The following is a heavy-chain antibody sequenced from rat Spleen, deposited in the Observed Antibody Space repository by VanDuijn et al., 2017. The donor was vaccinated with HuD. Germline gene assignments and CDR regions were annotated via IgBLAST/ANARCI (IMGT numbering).Heavy chain of an antibody. CDR3: AKDRSRTMAARSCWYFDF. J-gene: IGHJ1*01. V-gene: IGHV5-7*01. D-gene: IGHD1-2*01. Sequence: EVQLVESGGGLVQPGRSLKLSCAASGFTFSDYNMAWVRQAPKKGLEWVATISYDGGNTYYRDPVKGRFTISRDNAKSTLYLQMESLRSEDTATYDWAKDRSRTMAARSCWYFDFGGPGTMVTVSS. CDR2: ISYDGGNT. CDR1: GFTFSDYN.